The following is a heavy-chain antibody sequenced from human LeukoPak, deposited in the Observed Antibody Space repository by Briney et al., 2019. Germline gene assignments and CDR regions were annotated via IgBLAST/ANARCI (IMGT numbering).Heavy chain of an antibody. CDR2: IRSKANSYAT. Sequence: GGSLRLSCAASGFTFSSYSMNWVRQASGKGLEWVGRIRSKANSYATAYAASVKGRFTISRDDSKNTAYLQMNSLKTEDTAVYYCTSPGGNDGWGQGTLATVSS. V-gene: IGHV3-73*01. J-gene: IGHJ4*02. CDR1: GFTFSSYS. D-gene: IGHD4-23*01. CDR3: TSPGGNDG.